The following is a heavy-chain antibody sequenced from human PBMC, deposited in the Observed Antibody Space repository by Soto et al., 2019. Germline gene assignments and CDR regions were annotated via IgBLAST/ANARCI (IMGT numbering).Heavy chain of an antibody. CDR2: IYYSGST. V-gene: IGHV4-59*01. CDR3: ARSATVRSWFDP. CDR1: GGSISSYY. Sequence: LSLTCTVSGGSISSYYWSWIRQPPGKGLEWIGYIYYSGSTNYNPSLKSRVTISVDTSKNQFSLKLSSVTAADTAVYYCARSATVRSWFDPWGQGTLVTVSS. D-gene: IGHD4-17*01. J-gene: IGHJ5*02.